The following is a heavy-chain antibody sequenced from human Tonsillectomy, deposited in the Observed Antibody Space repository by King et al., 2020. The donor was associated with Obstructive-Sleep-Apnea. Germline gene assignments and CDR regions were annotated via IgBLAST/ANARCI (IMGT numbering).Heavy chain of an antibody. D-gene: IGHD2-2*01. Sequence: VQLVESGGGVVQPGRSLRLSFAASGFTFSSYGMHWVRQAPGKGLEWVAVISYDGSNKYYADSVKGRFTISCDNSKNTLYLQMNSLRAEDTAVYYCAKGTKYQLLLVEHFDYWGQGTLVTVSS. J-gene: IGHJ4*02. CDR3: AKGTKYQLLLVEHFDY. CDR1: GFTFSSYG. V-gene: IGHV3-30*18. CDR2: ISYDGSNK.